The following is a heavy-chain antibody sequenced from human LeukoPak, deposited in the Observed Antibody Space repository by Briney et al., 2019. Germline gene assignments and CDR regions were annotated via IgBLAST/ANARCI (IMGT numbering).Heavy chain of an antibody. CDR1: GFTFSSYA. J-gene: IGHJ6*02. CDR3: AKVVIDIVVVVAATPISGGYYYGMDV. D-gene: IGHD2-15*01. V-gene: IGHV3-23*01. CDR2: ISGSGGST. Sequence: GGSLRLSCAASGFTFSSYAMSWVRQAPGKGLEWVSAISGSGGSTYYADSVKGRFTISRDNSKNTLYLQMNSLRAEDTAVYYCAKVVIDIVVVVAATPISGGYYYGMDVWGQGTTVTVSS.